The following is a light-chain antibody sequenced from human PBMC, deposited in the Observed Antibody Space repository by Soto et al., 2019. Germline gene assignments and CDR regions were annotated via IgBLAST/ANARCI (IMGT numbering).Light chain of an antibody. V-gene: IGKV3-20*01. Sequence: DIVLTQSPGTLSLSPGERATLSCRASQSVSSKYLAWYQQKPGQPPRVLIYCTSIRATGSPERFSGGGSGEDFTLTNTRLESEDFAVYEYQQYGSSLFTFGPGTKVDFK. CDR3: QQYGSSLFT. CDR1: QSVSSKY. J-gene: IGKJ3*01. CDR2: CTS.